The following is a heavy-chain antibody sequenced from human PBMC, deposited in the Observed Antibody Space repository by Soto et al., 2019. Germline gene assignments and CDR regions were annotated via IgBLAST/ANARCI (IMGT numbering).Heavy chain of an antibody. CDR2: IYYSGST. D-gene: IGHD3-10*01. J-gene: IGHJ5*02. Sequence: ETLSLTCTVSGGSISSYYWSWIRQPPGKGLEWIGYIYYSGSTNYNPSLKSRVTISVDTSKNQFSLKLSSVTAADTAVYYCARAYYRARFDPWGQGTLVTVSP. CDR3: ARAYYRARFDP. CDR1: GGSISSYY. V-gene: IGHV4-59*01.